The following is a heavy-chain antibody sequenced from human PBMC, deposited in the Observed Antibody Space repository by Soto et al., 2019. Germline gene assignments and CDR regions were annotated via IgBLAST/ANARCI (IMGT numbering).Heavy chain of an antibody. CDR3: ARDHRYNWNDEGWFDP. D-gene: IGHD1-20*01. CDR1: GYMFSTYD. J-gene: IGHJ5*02. CDR2: LNPNSGNT. Sequence: QVQLVQSGAEVKKPGASVKVSCKASGYMFSTYDINWVRQAPGQGLEWMGWLNPNSGNTGYAQKFQGRVTMTRNTSINPASMALSSLGSDDTAVYYCARDHRYNWNDEGWFDPWGQGTLVTVSS. V-gene: IGHV1-8*01.